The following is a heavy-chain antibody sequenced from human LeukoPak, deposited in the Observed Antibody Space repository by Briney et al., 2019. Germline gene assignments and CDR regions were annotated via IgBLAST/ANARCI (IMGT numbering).Heavy chain of an antibody. D-gene: IGHD3-22*01. V-gene: IGHV3-11*04. J-gene: IGHJ4*02. CDR2: ISRSGDTM. CDR3: AIQMTMIVVVPYFDY. Sequence: GGSLRLSCAASEFTFIDYYMTWIRQAPGKGLEWVSSISRSGDTMYYADSVRGRFTMSMDNAKNSLYLQMNSLRAEDTALYYCAIQMTMIVVVPYFDYWGQGTLVTVSS. CDR1: EFTFIDYY.